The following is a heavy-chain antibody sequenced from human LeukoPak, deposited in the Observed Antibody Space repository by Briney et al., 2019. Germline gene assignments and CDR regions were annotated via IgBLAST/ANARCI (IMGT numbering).Heavy chain of an antibody. CDR1: GFTFSSYA. V-gene: IGHV3-23*01. CDR2: MDTGGGT. J-gene: IGHJ4*02. CDR3: AKANWVSNADAVW. D-gene: IGHD1-1*01. Sequence: GGSLRLSCEVSGFTFSSYAMNWVRQTPGKGLEWVSSMDTGGGTYYAASVKGRFTISRDNSKNTLSLQLNSLRAEDTAVYYCAKANWVSNADAVWWGQGTQVTVSS.